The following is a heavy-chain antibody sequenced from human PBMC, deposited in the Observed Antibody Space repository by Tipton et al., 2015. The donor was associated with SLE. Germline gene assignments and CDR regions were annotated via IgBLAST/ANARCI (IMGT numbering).Heavy chain of an antibody. CDR3: ARDRSYYDFWSGYPFGMDV. CDR1: GFTFSSYA. J-gene: IGHJ6*02. Sequence: SLRLSCAASGFTFSSYAMHWVRQAPGKGLEWVSVIYSGGSTYYADSVKGRFTISRDNSKNTLYLQMNSLRAEDTAVYYCARDRSYYDFWSGYPFGMDVWGQGTTVTVSS. V-gene: IGHV3-NL1*01. CDR2: IYSGGST. D-gene: IGHD3-3*01.